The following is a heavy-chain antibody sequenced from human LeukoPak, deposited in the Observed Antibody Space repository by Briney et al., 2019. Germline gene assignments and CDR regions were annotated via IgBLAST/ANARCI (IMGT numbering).Heavy chain of an antibody. Sequence: GGSLRLSCAASGFTFSSYAMRWVRQAPGKGLEYVSAISSNGGSTYYANSVKGRFTISRDNSKNTLYLQMGSLRAEDMAVYYCARVLEIYSDYGLDYWGQGTLVTVSS. CDR2: ISSNGGST. D-gene: IGHD4-17*01. J-gene: IGHJ4*02. CDR3: ARVLEIYSDYGLDY. CDR1: GFTFSSYA. V-gene: IGHV3-64*01.